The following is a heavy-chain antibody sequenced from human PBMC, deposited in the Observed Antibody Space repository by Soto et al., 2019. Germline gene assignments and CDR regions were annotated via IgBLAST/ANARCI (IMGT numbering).Heavy chain of an antibody. CDR2: IAVGSGYT. CDR1: GFTFTSSA. D-gene: IGHD2-8*01. CDR3: AADALAWPQMVRTDS. Sequence: SVKVFCKASGFTFTSSAFQWVRPARGQRLGWRGWIAVGSGYTNYAQRFQDRVTLTRDMSTATTYMELSRLTSEDTAIYYCAADALAWPQMVRTDSWAQGTVDTVSS. V-gene: IGHV1-58*01. J-gene: IGHJ4*02.